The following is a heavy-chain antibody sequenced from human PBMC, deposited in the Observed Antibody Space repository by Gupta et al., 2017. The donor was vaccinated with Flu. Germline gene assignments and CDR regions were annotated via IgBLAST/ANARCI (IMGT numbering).Heavy chain of an antibody. CDR3: ARRNNYGHLDY. D-gene: IGHD5-18*01. CDR1: GYTFSSNY. V-gene: IGHV1-46*01. CDR2: INPSRGDT. Sequence: QVHLVQSGAEVKKPGASVKVSCKTSGYTFSSNYIHWMRQAPGQGLEWMGIINPSRGDTTYAQKLQGRITMARDSSTSTVDMELSSLTSEDTATYYCARRNNYGHLDYWGQGTLVTVSS. J-gene: IGHJ4*02.